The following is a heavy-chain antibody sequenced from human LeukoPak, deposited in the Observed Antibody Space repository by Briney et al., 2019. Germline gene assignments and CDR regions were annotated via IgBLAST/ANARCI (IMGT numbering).Heavy chain of an antibody. V-gene: IGHV5-51*01. D-gene: IGHD3-3*01. Sequence: GESLKISCVASRSKFTDYWIGWVRQMPWKGLEWMVMIYPGDSDTRYSPSFQGQVTISADNSINTAYLQWSSLKASDTAMYYCARRFFGSWDAFDIWGQGTMVSMSS. CDR3: ARRFFGSWDAFDI. CDR2: IYPGDSDT. CDR1: RSKFTDYW. J-gene: IGHJ3*02.